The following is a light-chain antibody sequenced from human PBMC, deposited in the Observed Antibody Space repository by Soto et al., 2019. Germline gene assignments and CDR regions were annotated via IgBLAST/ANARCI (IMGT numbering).Light chain of an antibody. V-gene: IGLV6-57*04. CDR1: SGSIANNY. J-gene: IGLJ2*01. CDR3: QSYDSDLVV. CDR2: ENN. Sequence: NFMLTQPHSVSESPGKTLSISCTRSSGSIANNYVKWYQQRPGSAPTTVIYENNQRLSGVPDRFSGSTDGSSNSASLTISGLQTEDEADYYCQSYDSDLVVFGGGTKLTVL.